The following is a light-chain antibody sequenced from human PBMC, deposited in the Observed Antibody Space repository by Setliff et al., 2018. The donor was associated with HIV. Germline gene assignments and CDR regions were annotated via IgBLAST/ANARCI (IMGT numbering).Light chain of an antibody. Sequence: NFMLTQPHSVSESPGKTVIISCTRSSGNIASNYVQWYQQRPGSSPTTVIYEDDKRPSGVPDRFSGSIDSSSNSASLTISGLKTEDEADYYCQSYNSDIGIFGGGTKVTV. CDR3: QSYNSDIGI. CDR2: EDD. V-gene: IGLV6-57*01. J-gene: IGLJ2*01. CDR1: SGNIASNY.